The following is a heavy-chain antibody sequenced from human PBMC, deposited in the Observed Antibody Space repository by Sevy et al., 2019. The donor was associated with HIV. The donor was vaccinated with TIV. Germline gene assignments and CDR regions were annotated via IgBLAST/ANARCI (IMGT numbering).Heavy chain of an antibody. J-gene: IGHJ4*02. CDR2: IKQDGSQK. CDR1: GFTFSNYW. D-gene: IGHD1-26*01. Sequence: GGSLRLSCAASGFTFSNYWMSWVRQAPGKGLEWVANIKQDGSQKYYVDSVKGRFSISRDNAKNSVFLQMNSLRAEDTAVYYCGTSKEVGWGQGTLVTVSS. CDR3: GTSKEVG. V-gene: IGHV3-7*01.